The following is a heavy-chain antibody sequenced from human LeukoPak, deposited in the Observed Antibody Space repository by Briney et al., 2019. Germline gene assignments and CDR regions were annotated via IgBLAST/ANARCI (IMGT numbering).Heavy chain of an antibody. CDR1: GGSISSGSYY. CDR3: ARDLKGVYFDY. D-gene: IGHD3-10*01. V-gene: IGHV4-61*02. Sequence: SGTLSLTCTVSGGSISSGSYYWRWIRQPAGKGLEWIGRIYTSGSTNYNPSLKSRINMSIDSSKNQFSLRLNSVTAADTAVYYCARDLKGVYFDYWGPGILVTVSS. CDR2: IYTSGST. J-gene: IGHJ4*02.